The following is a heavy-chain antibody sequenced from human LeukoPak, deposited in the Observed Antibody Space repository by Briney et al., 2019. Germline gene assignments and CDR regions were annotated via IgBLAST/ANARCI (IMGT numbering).Heavy chain of an antibody. CDR1: GFTFSSYA. V-gene: IGHV3-30*18. J-gene: IGHJ4*02. CDR2: LSYDGSRK. Sequence: PGGSLRLSCAASGFTFSSYAMQWVRQAPGKGLEWLVILSYDGSRKNYADSVKGRLTTSRDNSKNTLYLQLNSLRGDDTAVYYCAKVRGGYYGSGSYEGVDDWGQGTLVTVSS. D-gene: IGHD3-10*01. CDR3: AKVRGGYYGSGSYEGVDD.